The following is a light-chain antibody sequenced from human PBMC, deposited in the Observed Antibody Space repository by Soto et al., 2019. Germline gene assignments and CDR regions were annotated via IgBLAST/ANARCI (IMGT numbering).Light chain of an antibody. J-gene: IGKJ5*01. CDR2: GAS. CDR1: QSVSNN. V-gene: IGKV3-11*01. CDR3: QQRSNWPPIT. Sequence: EIVLTQSPGTLSLSPGERATLSCRASQSVSNNLAWYQQKPGQPPRLLIFGASTRATGIPARFSGSGSGTDFTLTISSLEPEDFAVYYCQQRSNWPPITFGQGTRLEIK.